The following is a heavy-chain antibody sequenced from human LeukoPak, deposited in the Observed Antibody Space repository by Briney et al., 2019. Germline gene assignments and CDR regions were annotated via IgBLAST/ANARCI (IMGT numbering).Heavy chain of an antibody. Sequence: SETLSLTCTVSGDSISNYYWSWIRQPPEKGLEWIGYIYYSGSTNYNPSLKSRVTMSMDTSKNQLSLKLTSVTAADTAVYSCATRPPGQQWVPYFDYRGQGSLVTVSS. V-gene: IGHV4-59*01. CDR1: GDSISNYY. CDR2: IYYSGST. J-gene: IGHJ4*02. CDR3: ATRPPGQQWVPYFDY. D-gene: IGHD5-18*01.